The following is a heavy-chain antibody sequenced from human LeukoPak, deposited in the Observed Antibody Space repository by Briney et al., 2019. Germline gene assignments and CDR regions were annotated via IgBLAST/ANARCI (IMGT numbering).Heavy chain of an antibody. CDR3: ARGGSAYYDILTGYYITYYFDY. D-gene: IGHD3-9*01. CDR1: GFTFSSYW. Sequence: GGSLRLSCAASGFTFSSYWMSWVRQAPGKGLEWVANIKQDGSEKYYVDSVKGRFTISRDNAKTSLYLQMNSLRAEDTAVYYRARGGSAYYDILTGYYITYYFDYWGQGTLVTVSS. V-gene: IGHV3-7*03. CDR2: IKQDGSEK. J-gene: IGHJ4*02.